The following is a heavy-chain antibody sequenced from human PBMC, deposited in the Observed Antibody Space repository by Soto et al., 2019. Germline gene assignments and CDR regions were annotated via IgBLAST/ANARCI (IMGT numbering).Heavy chain of an antibody. CDR3: AREGYDSSGYPLGY. V-gene: IGHV1-3*04. J-gene: IGHJ4*02. CDR1: GYTFTSNA. D-gene: IGHD3-22*01. CDR2: INTGNGNT. Sequence: ASVKVSCKAFGYTFTSNAMHWVRQAPGQRLEWMGWINTGNGNTKYSQKFQGRVTITRDTSATTAYMELSSLRSEDTAVYYCAREGYDSSGYPLGYWGQGTLVTVSS.